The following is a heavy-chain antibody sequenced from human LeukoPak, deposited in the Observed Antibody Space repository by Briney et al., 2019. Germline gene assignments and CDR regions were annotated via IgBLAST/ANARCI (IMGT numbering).Heavy chain of an antibody. CDR1: RFTFSTYW. D-gene: IGHD3-10*01. V-gene: IGHV3-21*01. CDR2: ISSSGSYI. CDR3: ASLYGSGPNWFDP. J-gene: IGHJ5*02. Sequence: GGSLRLSCAASRFTFSTYWMHWVRQAPGKGLEWVSSISSSGSYIYYADSVKGRFTISRDNAKNSLYLQMNSLRAEDTAVYYCASLYGSGPNWFDPWGQGTLVTVSS.